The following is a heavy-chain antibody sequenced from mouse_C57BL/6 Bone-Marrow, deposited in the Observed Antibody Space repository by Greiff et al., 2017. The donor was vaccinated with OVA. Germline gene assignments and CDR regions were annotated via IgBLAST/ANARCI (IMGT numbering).Heavy chain of an antibody. J-gene: IGHJ4*01. D-gene: IGHD1-1*01. V-gene: IGHV1-81*01. CDR1: GYTFTSYG. CDR2: IYPRSGNT. Sequence: QVQLKQSGAELARPGASVKLSCKASGYTFTSYGISWVKQRTGQGLEWIGEIYPRSGNTYYNEKFKGKATLTADKSSSTAYMELRSLTSEDSAVYFGRYYYGSPHYYYAMDYWGQGTSVTVSS. CDR3: RYYYGSPHYYYAMDY.